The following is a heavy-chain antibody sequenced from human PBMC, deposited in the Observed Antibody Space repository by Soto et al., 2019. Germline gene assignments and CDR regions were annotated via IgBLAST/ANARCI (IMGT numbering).Heavy chain of an antibody. CDR3: ARDRCSGGSCYSVY. D-gene: IGHD2-15*01. Sequence: SVTKSLTCTVAGGTIISGECYWSWNHKHPGKGLEWIGYIYYSGSTYYNPSLKSRVTMSVDTSKNQFSLKLNSVTAADTAVYFCARDRCSGGSCYSVYWGQGTLVTVSS. V-gene: IGHV4-31*03. J-gene: IGHJ4*02. CDR1: GGTIISGECY. CDR2: IYYSGST.